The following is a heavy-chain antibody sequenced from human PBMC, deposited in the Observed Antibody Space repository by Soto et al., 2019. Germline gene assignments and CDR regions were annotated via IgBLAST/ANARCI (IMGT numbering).Heavy chain of an antibody. Sequence: GGSLRLSCAASGFTFSNAWMNWVRQAPGKGLEWVGRIKSKTDGGTTDYAAPVKGRFTISRDDSKNTLYLQMNSLKTEDTAVYYCTTATSIVVPRYQNDYWGQGTLVTVSS. V-gene: IGHV3-15*07. D-gene: IGHD3-10*01. CDR2: IKSKTDGGTT. J-gene: IGHJ4*02. CDR3: TTATSIVVPRYQNDY. CDR1: GFTFSNAW.